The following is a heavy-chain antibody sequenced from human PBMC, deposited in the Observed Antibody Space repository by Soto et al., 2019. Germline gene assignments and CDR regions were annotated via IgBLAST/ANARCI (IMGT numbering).Heavy chain of an antibody. V-gene: IGHV3-74*01. Sequence: EVQVEESGGGLVQPGGSLRVSCAASGITFITYWMHWVRQVPGKGLVWVSRINADGSSSSYADSVKGRFTISRDNAKDTVSLEMNSLRVEDTGLDYCVRGSGWYLVDPWGQGTLVTVSS. D-gene: IGHD6-19*01. CDR2: INADGSSS. CDR3: VRGSGWYLVDP. J-gene: IGHJ5*02. CDR1: GITFITYW.